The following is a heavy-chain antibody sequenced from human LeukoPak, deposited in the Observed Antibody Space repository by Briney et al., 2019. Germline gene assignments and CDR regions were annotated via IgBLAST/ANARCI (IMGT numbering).Heavy chain of an antibody. D-gene: IGHD6-6*01. CDR2: ISGSGGST. V-gene: IGHV3-23*01. Sequence: PGWSLRLSCAASRFTFSRYAMSWVRQAPGKGLEWVSSISGSGGSTYYADSVKGRFTISRDNSKNTLYLQVNSLRAEDTAVYYCAKAGYSTSSSFDYWGQGTLVTVSS. CDR3: AKAGYSTSSSFDY. CDR1: RFTFSRYA. J-gene: IGHJ4*02.